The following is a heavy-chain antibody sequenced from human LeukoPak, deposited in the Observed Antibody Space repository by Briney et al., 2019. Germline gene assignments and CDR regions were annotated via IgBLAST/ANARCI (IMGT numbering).Heavy chain of an antibody. CDR2: ITGSSRII. D-gene: IGHD1/OR15-1a*01. Sequence: TGGSLRLSCVVSGFTFSSYAMHWVRQAPGVGLQWISYITGSSRIIYYADSVKGRFTISRDNAKTSLYLQMNSLRAEDTAVYYCARVSGGRTEYFDSWGQGTLVTVSS. CDR3: ARVSGGRTEYFDS. J-gene: IGHJ4*02. V-gene: IGHV3-48*04. CDR1: GFTFSSYA.